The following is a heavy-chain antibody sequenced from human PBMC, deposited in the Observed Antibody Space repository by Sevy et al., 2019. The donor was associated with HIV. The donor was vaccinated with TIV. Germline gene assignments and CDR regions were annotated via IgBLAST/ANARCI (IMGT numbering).Heavy chain of an antibody. CDR1: GFTFGDYI. CDR2: IRSKGYGGTR. J-gene: IGHJ6*02. CDR3: TRAHDYGSAGGFNGMDV. D-gene: IGHD3-10*01. Sequence: GGSLRLSCTASGFTFGDYIMTWFRQAPGKGLEWVGFIRSKGYGGTRDYAASVRGRFTISRDDSKSIAYLQMLSLKTEDTGVYYCTRAHDYGSAGGFNGMDVWGQGTTVTVSS. V-gene: IGHV3-49*03.